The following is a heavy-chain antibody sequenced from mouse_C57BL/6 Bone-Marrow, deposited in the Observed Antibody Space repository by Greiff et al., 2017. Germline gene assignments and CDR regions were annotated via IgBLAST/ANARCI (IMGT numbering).Heavy chain of an antibody. D-gene: IGHD2-2*01. V-gene: IGHV2-2*01. CDR3: ARNWGMVTTGSSWFAY. CDR1: GFSLTSYG. J-gene: IGHJ3*01. Sequence: VKLMESGPGLVQPSQRLSITCTVSGFSLTSYGVHWVRQSPGKGLEWLGVIWSGGSTDYNAAFISRLSISKDNSKSQVFFKMNSLQADDTAIYYCARNWGMVTTGSSWFAYWGQGTLVTVSA. CDR2: IWSGGST.